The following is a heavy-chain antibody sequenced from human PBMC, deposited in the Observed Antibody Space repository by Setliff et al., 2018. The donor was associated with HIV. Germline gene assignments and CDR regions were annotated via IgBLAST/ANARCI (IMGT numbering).Heavy chain of an antibody. Sequence: GGSLRLSCAASGFTFSRYSMNWVRQAPGKGLEWVAYITADSKIISYAESVKGRFTISRDNAKNSVYLQVNSLRADDTAVYYCARVLGYCSGGSCYSYYFDYWGQGTLVTVSS. CDR2: ITADSKII. J-gene: IGHJ4*02. CDR3: ARVLGYCSGGSCYSYYFDY. CDR1: GFTFSRYS. D-gene: IGHD2-15*01. V-gene: IGHV3-48*01.